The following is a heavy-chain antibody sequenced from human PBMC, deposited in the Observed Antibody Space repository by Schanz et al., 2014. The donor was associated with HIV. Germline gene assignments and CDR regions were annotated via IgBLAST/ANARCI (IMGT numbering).Heavy chain of an antibody. CDR3: ARAYCSGGSCFAGYGLDA. J-gene: IGHJ6*02. D-gene: IGHD2-15*01. CDR2: IHGIGTT. Sequence: QVQLQESGPGLVKPSETLSLTCTVTGGSIGNYYWSWVRQTAGKGLEWIGRIHGIGTTTYSPSLASRVTMSVDVSKNHFSLTLSSVTAADTAVYYCARAYCSGGSCFAGYGLDAWGQGTTVIVSS. V-gene: IGHV4-4*07. CDR1: GGSIGNYY.